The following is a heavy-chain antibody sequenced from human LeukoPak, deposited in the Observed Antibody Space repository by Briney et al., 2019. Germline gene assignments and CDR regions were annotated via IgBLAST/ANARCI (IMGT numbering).Heavy chain of an antibody. D-gene: IGHD1-1*01. J-gene: IGHJ5*02. CDR1: AFPFSSYS. V-gene: IGHV3-48*02. CDR2: ISYSSSTI. Sequence: PGGSLRLSCAASAFPFSSYSMTWVRQAPGKGLEWLSYISYSSSTIFYAESVKGRFTISRDIAKNSLYLQMNSLRDEDTAVYYCASAGSTTLSRWFDHWGQGSLVTVSS. CDR3: ASAGSTTLSRWFDH.